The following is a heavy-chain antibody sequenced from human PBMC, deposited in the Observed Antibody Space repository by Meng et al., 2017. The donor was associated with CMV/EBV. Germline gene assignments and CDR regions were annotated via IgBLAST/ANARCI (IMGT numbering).Heavy chain of an antibody. D-gene: IGHD5-18*01. CDR3: ARHSGRGHSYGWYGMDV. CDR1: GYSFTSYW. Sequence: GSLRPSRKGSGYSFTSYWIGRVRQMPGKGLEWMGIIYPGDSDTRYSPSFQGQVTISAHKSISTAYLQWSSLTASDTAMYDCARHSGRGHSYGWYGMDVWGQGTTVTVSS. CDR2: IYPGDSDT. J-gene: IGHJ6*02. V-gene: IGHV5-51*01.